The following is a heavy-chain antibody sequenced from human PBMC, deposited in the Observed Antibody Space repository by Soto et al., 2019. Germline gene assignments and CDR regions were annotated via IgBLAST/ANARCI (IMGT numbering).Heavy chain of an antibody. D-gene: IGHD3-22*01. Sequence: PSETLSLTCTVSGGSISSYYWSWIRQPPGKGLEWIGYIYYSGSTNYNPSLKSRVTISVDTSKNQFSLKLSSVTAADTAVYYCARDHYDSSGAYYYYGMDVWGQGTTVTVSS. CDR2: IYYSGST. V-gene: IGHV4-59*01. CDR3: ARDHYDSSGAYYYYGMDV. J-gene: IGHJ6*02. CDR1: GGSISSYY.